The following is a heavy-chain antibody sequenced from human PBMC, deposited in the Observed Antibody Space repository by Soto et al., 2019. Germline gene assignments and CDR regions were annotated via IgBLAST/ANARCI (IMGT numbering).Heavy chain of an antibody. Sequence: ASVKVSCKASGYTFTGFYIHWVRQAPGQGLEWIGWINPNSGDTNYALNFQGRVSLTRDTSTNTAYMELSRLRFDDTAVYYCASIALPAAIGDYYGVDVWGQGTTVTVSS. D-gene: IGHD2-2*01. CDR2: INPNSGDT. CDR1: GYTFTGFY. V-gene: IGHV1-2*02. J-gene: IGHJ6*02. CDR3: ASIALPAAIGDYYGVDV.